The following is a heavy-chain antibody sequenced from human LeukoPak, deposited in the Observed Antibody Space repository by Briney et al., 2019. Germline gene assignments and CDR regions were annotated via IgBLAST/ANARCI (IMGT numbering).Heavy chain of an antibody. CDR1: GGSISSSSYY. CDR3: ASSSWYSGAFDI. Sequence: PSETLSLTCTVSGGSISSSSYYWGWVRQPPGRGLEWLGSIYHSGSTNYNPSLKSRVTISVDTSKNQFSLKLSSVTAADTAVYYCASSSWYSGAFDIWGQGTMVTVSS. D-gene: IGHD6-13*01. CDR2: IYHSGST. V-gene: IGHV4-39*07. J-gene: IGHJ3*02.